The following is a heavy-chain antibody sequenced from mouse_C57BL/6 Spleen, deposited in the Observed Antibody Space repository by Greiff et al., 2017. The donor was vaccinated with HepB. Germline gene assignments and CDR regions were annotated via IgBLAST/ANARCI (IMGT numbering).Heavy chain of an antibody. V-gene: IGHV1-82*01. CDR2: IYPGDGDT. J-gene: IGHJ1*03. CDR3: ARNGSYFDV. CDR1: GYAFSSSW. Sequence: LVEPGASVQISCKASGYAFSSSWMNWVKQRPGKGLGWIGRIYPGDGDTNYNGKFKGKATLTADKSSSTAYMQLSSLTSEDSAVYFCARNGSYFDVWGTGTTVTVSS.